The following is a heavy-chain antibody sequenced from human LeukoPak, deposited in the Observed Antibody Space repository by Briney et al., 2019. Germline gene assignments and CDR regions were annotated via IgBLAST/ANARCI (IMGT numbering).Heavy chain of an antibody. V-gene: IGHV3-9*01. CDR1: GFTFDEYA. J-gene: IGHJ4*02. Sequence: GGSLRLSCAASGFTFDEYAMHWVRQAPGKGLEWVSGISWNSVSVGYADPVKGRFIVSRDNAKNSLFLQMNSLRAGDTALYYCAKGRNIRYYYDSSGPDYWGQGALVTVSS. CDR3: AKGRNIRYYYDSSGPDY. D-gene: IGHD3-22*01. CDR2: ISWNSVSV.